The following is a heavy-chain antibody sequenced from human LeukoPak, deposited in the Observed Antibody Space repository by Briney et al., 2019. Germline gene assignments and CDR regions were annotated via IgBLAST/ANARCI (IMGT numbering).Heavy chain of an antibody. D-gene: IGHD3-10*01. Sequence: GGSLRLSCVASGFTFSAYDMSWVRQAPGKGLQCVSGVTGGGDSTYPADSVKGRFFVSRDNSKNTLYLQMNNLRPEDTASYYCAKGGHSRIYNELDYWGQGTLVAVSS. V-gene: IGHV3-23*01. CDR1: GFTFSAYD. J-gene: IGHJ4*02. CDR3: AKGGHSRIYNELDY. CDR2: VTGGGDST.